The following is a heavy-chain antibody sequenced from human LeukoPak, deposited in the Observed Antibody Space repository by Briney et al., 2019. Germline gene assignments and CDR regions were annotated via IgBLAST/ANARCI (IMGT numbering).Heavy chain of an antibody. Sequence: SETLSLTCAVYGGSFSGYYWSWIRQPPGKGLEWIGEINHSGSTNYNPSLKSRVTISVDASKNQFSLKLSSVTAADTAVYYCARGLPGITMKKRTAAITNNWFDPWGQGTLVTVSS. J-gene: IGHJ5*02. V-gene: IGHV4-34*01. CDR1: GGSFSGYY. CDR3: ARGLPGITMKKRTAAITNNWFDP. CDR2: INHSGST. D-gene: IGHD3-22*01.